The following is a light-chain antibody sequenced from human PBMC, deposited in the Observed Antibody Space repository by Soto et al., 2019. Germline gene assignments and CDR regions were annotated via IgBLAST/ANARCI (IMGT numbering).Light chain of an antibody. CDR2: KAS. V-gene: IGKV1-5*03. J-gene: IGKJ2*01. CDR1: QSISSW. CDR3: QQYNSYPYT. Sequence: DIEMTQSPSTLSASVGERVTITCRASQSISSWLAWYQQKPGKAPKVLIYKASSLDSGVPSRFSGSGSGTEFTLTISSLQPDDFAAYYCQQYNSYPYTFGQGTKLEIK.